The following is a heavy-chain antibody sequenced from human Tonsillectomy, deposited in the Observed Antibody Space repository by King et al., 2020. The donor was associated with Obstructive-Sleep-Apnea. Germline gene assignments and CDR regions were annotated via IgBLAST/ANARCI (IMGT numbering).Heavy chain of an antibody. CDR3: SRVYYYDSSRSYYFDY. CDR2: IKSKTDGGTT. Sequence: VQLVESGGGLVKPGGSLRLSCAASGFTFSNAWMTWVRQAPGKGLEWIGRIKSKTDGGTTDYAAPVKGRFTIPRDDSTNTLYLQMNSLKSEDTAVYYCSRVYYYDSSRSYYFDYWGQGPLVTVPS. D-gene: IGHD3-22*01. CDR1: GFTFSNAW. V-gene: IGHV3-15*01. J-gene: IGHJ4*02.